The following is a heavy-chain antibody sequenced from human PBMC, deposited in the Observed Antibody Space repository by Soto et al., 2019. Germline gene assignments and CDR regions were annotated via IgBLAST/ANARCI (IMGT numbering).Heavy chain of an antibody. D-gene: IGHD6-13*01. Sequence: QVQLVESGGGVVQLGRSLRLSCAASGFTFSNYGMHWVRQAPGKGLEWVAVIWYDGSNKYYADSVKGRFTISRDNSKNTLYLQMDSLRAEDTAVYYCARAAAGNSPFDYWGQGTLVTVSS. V-gene: IGHV3-33*01. CDR1: GFTFSNYG. CDR3: ARAAAGNSPFDY. CDR2: IWYDGSNK. J-gene: IGHJ4*02.